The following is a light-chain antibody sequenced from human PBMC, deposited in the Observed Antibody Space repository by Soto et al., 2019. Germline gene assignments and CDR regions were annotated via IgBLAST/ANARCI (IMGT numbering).Light chain of an antibody. Sequence: QSVLAQPASVSGSPGQSITISCTGTRTDVDGHDYVSWYQQHPGQAPKLIIFDVHNRPSGVSSRFSGSKSGDTASLTISGLQAEDDGGYYCGSYTASAPFYVFGTGTKVTVL. CDR3: GSYTASAPFYV. J-gene: IGLJ1*01. V-gene: IGLV2-14*03. CDR2: DVH. CDR1: RTDVDGHDY.